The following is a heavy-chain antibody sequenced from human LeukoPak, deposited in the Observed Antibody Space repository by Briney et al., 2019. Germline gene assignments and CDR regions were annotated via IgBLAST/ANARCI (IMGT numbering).Heavy chain of an antibody. J-gene: IGHJ4*02. Sequence: GGSLRLSCAGSGFTFSSYSMNWVRQAPGKGLEWVSSISSSSSYIYYADSVKGRFTISRDNAKNSLYLQMNSLRAEDTAVYYCAREVAVAGFNYWGQGTLVTVSS. CDR2: ISSSSSYI. CDR3: AREVAVAGFNY. V-gene: IGHV3-21*01. CDR1: GFTFSSYS. D-gene: IGHD6-19*01.